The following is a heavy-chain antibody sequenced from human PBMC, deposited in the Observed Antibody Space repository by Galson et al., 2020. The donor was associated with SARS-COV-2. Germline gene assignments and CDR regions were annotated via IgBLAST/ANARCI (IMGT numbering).Heavy chain of an antibody. CDR1: DYSISSGYY. J-gene: IGHJ6*03. V-gene: IGHV4-38-2*02. CDR2: IFYSGST. Sequence: SQTPSLTCTVSDYSISSGYYWGWTRQPPGKGLEWIGSIFYSGSTYYNPSLRSRVIISVDTSKNQSPLTLKSVTAADTAVYSCARATDHSKGGYYDYDYMDVGGKGTTVTVAS. CDR3: ARATDHSKGGYYDYDYMDV. D-gene: IGHD4-4*01.